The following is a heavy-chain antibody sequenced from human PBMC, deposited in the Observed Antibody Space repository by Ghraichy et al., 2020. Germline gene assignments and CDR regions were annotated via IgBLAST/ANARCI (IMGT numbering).Heavy chain of an antibody. CDR3: AREARGYHYDSSGDPDY. CDR2: ISYDGRNK. V-gene: IGHV3-30*03. Sequence: GGSLRLSCTASGFTFISYGFHWVRQAPGKGLEWVAAISYDGRNKYFADSVEGRFTISRDNSKDTTHLQMNSLGAEDTAVYYCAREARGYHYDSSGDPDYWGQRTLVTVSS. CDR1: GFTFISYG. D-gene: IGHD3-22*01. J-gene: IGHJ4*02.